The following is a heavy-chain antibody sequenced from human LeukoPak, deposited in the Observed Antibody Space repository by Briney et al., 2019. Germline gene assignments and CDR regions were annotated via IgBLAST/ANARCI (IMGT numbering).Heavy chain of an antibody. CDR3: ASGVPIAAAGDNAFDI. Sequence: ASVKVSCKASGYTFTSYDINWVRQATGQGLEWMGWMNPNSGNTGYAQKFQGRVTMTRNTSISTAYMELSSLRSDDTAVYYCASGVPIAAAGDNAFDIWGQGTMVTVSS. CDR2: MNPNSGNT. CDR1: GYTFTSYD. J-gene: IGHJ3*02. D-gene: IGHD6-13*01. V-gene: IGHV1-8*01.